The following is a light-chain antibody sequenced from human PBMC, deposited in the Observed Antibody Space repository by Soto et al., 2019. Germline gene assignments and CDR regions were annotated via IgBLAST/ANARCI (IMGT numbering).Light chain of an antibody. CDR2: DVS. V-gene: IGLV2-11*01. Sequence: QSVLTQARAVSGCPGQSVTISCTGVSSDVGGYNYVSWYQQHPGKAPKLMIYDVSKRPSGVPDRFSGSKSGNTASLTISGLQTEDEADYYCCSYAGRYTYVFGTGTKVTVL. CDR3: CSYAGRYTYV. J-gene: IGLJ1*01. CDR1: SSDVGGYNY.